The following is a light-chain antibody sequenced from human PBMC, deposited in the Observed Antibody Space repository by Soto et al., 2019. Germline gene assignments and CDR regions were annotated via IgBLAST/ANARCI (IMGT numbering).Light chain of an antibody. CDR3: QQYGSSPRN. J-gene: IGKJ4*01. CDR2: GAS. Sequence: ELVLTQSQGTLSLSPGERATLSCRASQSVSSSYVAWYQQRPGQAPRLLLYGASSRASGIPDRFSGSGSGTDFPLTISGLETEDVAVYYCQQYGSSPRNFGGGTKVEIK. CDR1: QSVSSSY. V-gene: IGKV3-20*01.